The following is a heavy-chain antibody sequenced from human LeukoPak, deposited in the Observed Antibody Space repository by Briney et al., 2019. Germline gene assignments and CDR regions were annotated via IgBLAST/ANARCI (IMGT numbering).Heavy chain of an antibody. CDR2: ISSSSSYI. J-gene: IGHJ3*02. CDR3: AREPGFMIVGSDAFDI. CDR1: GFTFSSYS. D-gene: IGHD3-22*01. V-gene: IGHV3-21*01. Sequence: PGGSLRLSCAASGFTFSSYSMNWVRQAPGRGLEWVSSISSSSSYIYYADSVKGRFTISRDNAKNTLYLQMNSLRAEDTAVYYCAREPGFMIVGSDAFDIWGQGTMVTVSS.